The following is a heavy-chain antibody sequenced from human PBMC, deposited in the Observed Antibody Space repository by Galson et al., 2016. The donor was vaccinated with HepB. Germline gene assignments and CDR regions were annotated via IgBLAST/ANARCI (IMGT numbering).Heavy chain of an antibody. V-gene: IGHV3-21*01. J-gene: IGHJ5*02. Sequence: SLRLSCAASGLTLSTYSMNWVRQAPGKGLEWVSSIGISSGYIYYSDSVKGRCIISRDDAKNTLYLQMDSLRVDDAAVYYCARTISSGWFDPWGQGTLVTVSP. CDR1: GLTLSTYS. CDR2: IGISSGYI. CDR3: ARTISSGWFDP.